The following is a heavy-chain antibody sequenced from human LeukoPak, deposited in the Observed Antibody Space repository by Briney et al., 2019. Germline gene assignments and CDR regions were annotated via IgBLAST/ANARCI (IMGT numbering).Heavy chain of an antibody. V-gene: IGHV1-2*04. CDR1: GYTFTGYY. CDR3: ARAYIPGYYYYGMDV. Sequence: ASVKVSCKASGYTFTGYYMHWVRQAPGQGLEWMGWINPNSGGTNYAQKFQGWVTMTRDTSISTAYMELSRLRPDDTAVYYCARAYIPGYYYYGMDVWGQGTTVTVSS. J-gene: IGHJ6*02. CDR2: INPNSGGT. D-gene: IGHD2-21*01.